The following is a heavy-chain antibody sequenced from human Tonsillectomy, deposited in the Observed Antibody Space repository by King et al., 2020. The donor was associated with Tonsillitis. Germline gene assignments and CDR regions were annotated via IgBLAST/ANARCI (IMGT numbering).Heavy chain of an antibody. CDR1: DGSISSSSYY. J-gene: IGHJ4*02. Sequence: QLQESGPGLMKPSETLSLTCTVSDGSISSSSYYWGWIRQPPGKGLEWIGSIYYSGSTYYNPSLKSRVTISIDTSKNQFSLKLSSVTAADTAVYYCARPRDSSGYYDYWGQGTLVTVSS. V-gene: IGHV4-39*01. D-gene: IGHD3-22*01. CDR2: IYYSGST. CDR3: ARPRDSSGYYDY.